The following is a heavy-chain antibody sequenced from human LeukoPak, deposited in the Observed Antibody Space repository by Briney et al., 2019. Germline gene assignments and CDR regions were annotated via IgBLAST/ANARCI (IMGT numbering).Heavy chain of an antibody. CDR2: IYHSGST. Sequence: SETLSLTCAVSGYSISSGYYWGWIRQPPGKGREWIGSIYHSGSTYYNPSLKSRVTISVDKSKNQFSLKLSSVTAADTAVYYCARRGGYDFWSGYLTWFDPWGQGTLVTVSS. J-gene: IGHJ5*02. V-gene: IGHV4-38-2*01. CDR3: ARRGGYDFWSGYLTWFDP. CDR1: GYSISSGYY. D-gene: IGHD3-3*01.